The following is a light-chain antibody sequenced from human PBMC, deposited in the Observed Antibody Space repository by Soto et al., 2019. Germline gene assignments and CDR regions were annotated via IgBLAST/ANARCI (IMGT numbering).Light chain of an antibody. Sequence: DIQMTQSPSSLSASVGDRVTITCRASQSISSYLNWYQQKPGKAPKLLIYAASSLQSGVPSRFSCRGSGTDFTLTISSLQPEDFATYYCQQSYSTPSTFGQGTRLEIK. J-gene: IGKJ5*01. CDR1: QSISSY. V-gene: IGKV1-39*01. CDR2: AAS. CDR3: QQSYSTPST.